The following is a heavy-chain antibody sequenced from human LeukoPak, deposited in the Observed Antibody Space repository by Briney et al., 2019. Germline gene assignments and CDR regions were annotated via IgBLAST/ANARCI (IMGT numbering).Heavy chain of an antibody. J-gene: IGHJ3*02. CDR3: AKSGGPDYYDSSAFDI. D-gene: IGHD3-22*01. CDR2: IYRSGST. Sequence: SQTLSLTCTVSGGSISSGGYYWSWIRQPPGKGLEWIGYIYRSGSTYYNPSLKSRVTISVDRSKNQFSLKLSSVTAADTAVYYCAKSGGPDYYDSSAFDIWGQGTMVTVSS. V-gene: IGHV4-30-2*01. CDR1: GGSISSGGYY.